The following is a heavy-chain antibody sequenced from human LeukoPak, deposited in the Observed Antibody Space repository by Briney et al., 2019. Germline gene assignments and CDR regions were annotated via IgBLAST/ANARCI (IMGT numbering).Heavy chain of an antibody. CDR1: GFTFSSYA. J-gene: IGHJ6*02. Sequence: GGSLRLSCAASGFTFSSYAMHWVRQAPGKGLEWVAVISYDGSNKYYADSVKGQFTISRDNSKNTLYLQMNSLRAEDTAVYYCARDSASRYCSSTSCYSYYYGMDVWGQGTTVTVSS. D-gene: IGHD2-2*01. CDR2: ISYDGSNK. V-gene: IGHV3-30-3*01. CDR3: ARDSASRYCSSTSCYSYYYGMDV.